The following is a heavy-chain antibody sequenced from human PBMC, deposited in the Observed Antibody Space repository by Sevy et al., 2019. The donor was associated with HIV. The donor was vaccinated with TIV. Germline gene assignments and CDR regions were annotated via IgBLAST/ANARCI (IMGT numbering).Heavy chain of an antibody. J-gene: IGHJ4*02. D-gene: IGHD6-19*01. V-gene: IGHV3-9*01. CDR1: GFTFDDFA. Sequence: GGSLRLSCAASGFTFDDFAMHWVRQVPGKGLEWVSGLNWDSGSAAYADSVKGRFTISRDNAKNALFLQMNSLRAEDTALYYCAKDIGATGIAVVANWGQGIQVTVSS. CDR2: LNWDSGSA. CDR3: AKDIGATGIAVVAN.